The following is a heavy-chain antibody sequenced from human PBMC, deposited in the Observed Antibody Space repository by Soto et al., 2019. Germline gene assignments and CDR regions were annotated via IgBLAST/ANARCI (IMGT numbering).Heavy chain of an antibody. CDR3: ARVGYSYAQYYYYGMDV. CDR1: GGTFSSYA. CDR2: IIPIFGTA. D-gene: IGHD5-18*01. J-gene: IGHJ6*02. Sequence: AASVKVSCKASGGTFSSYAISWVRQAPGQGLEWMGGIIPIFGTANYAQKFQGRVTITADESTSTAYMELSSLRSEDTAVYYCARVGYSYAQYYYYGMDVWGQGTTVTVSS. V-gene: IGHV1-69*13.